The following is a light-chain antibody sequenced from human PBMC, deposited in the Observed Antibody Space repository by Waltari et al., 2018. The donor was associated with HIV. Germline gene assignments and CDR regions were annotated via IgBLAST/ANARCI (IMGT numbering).Light chain of an antibody. CDR1: SSDVGGFNY. CDR2: DVT. Sequence: QSALTQPRSVSGSPGQSVTISCTGTSSDVGGFNYVSWYQQYPGRAPKLMIYDVTKRPSGVPDRFAGSKSGNTASLTISGLQAEDEADDYCCSYAGRNTLLFGGGTTLTVL. J-gene: IGLJ2*01. V-gene: IGLV2-11*01. CDR3: CSYAGRNTLL.